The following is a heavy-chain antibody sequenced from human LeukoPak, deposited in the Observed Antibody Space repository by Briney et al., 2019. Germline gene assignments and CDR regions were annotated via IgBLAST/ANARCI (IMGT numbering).Heavy chain of an antibody. Sequence: PSETLSLTCSVSGGSISGYYWSWIRQSPGKGLEWIAYIYYSGSTNYNPSLKSRVTISVDTSKNQFSLKLSSVTAADTAMYYCARATDASSGYFWFDPWGLGTLVTVSS. CDR1: GGSISGYY. CDR2: IYYSGST. V-gene: IGHV4-59*01. D-gene: IGHD3-22*01. J-gene: IGHJ5*02. CDR3: ARATDASSGYFWFDP.